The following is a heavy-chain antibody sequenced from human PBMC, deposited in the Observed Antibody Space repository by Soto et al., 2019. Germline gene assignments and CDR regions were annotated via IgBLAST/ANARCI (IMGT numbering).Heavy chain of an antibody. Sequence: PSETLSLTCTVSGGSISSYSWSWIRQPPGKGLEWIGYMYYSGSTNYNPSLKSRVTISVDTSKNQFSLRLSSVTAADTAVYYCARHTATGSVTTLYGLDVWGQGTTVT. CDR3: ARHTATGSVTTLYGLDV. J-gene: IGHJ6*02. CDR1: GGSISSYS. D-gene: IGHD4-17*01. CDR2: MYYSGST. V-gene: IGHV4-59*08.